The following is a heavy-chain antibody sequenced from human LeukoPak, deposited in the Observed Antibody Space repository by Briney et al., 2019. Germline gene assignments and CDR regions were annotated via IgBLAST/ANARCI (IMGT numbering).Heavy chain of an antibody. J-gene: IGHJ4*02. CDR1: GGSISSYY. V-gene: IGHV4-59*08. CDR3: ARPERPYSSSWHRY. CDR2: IYYSGST. Sequence: SETLSLTCTVSGGSISSYYWSWIRQPPGEGLEWIGYIYYSGSTNYNPSLKSRVTISVDTSKNQFSLKLSSVTAADTAVYYCARPERPYSSSWHRYWGQGTLVTVSS. D-gene: IGHD6-13*01.